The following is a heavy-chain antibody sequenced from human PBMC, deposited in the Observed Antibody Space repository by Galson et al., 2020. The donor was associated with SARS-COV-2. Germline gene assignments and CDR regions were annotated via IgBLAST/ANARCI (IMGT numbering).Heavy chain of an antibody. Sequence: GSLRISSAASAFTLTSYATHWVRKAPDTGLEWATAKSYDGSNKYYADSVKGRFTISRDNSKNTLYLQMNSLRAEDTAVYYCARDPIAARRFIPGYFDYWGQGTLVTVSS. V-gene: IGHV3-30*04. J-gene: IGHJ4*02. CDR2: KSYDGSNK. CDR1: AFTLTSYA. CDR3: ARDPIAARRFIPGYFDY. D-gene: IGHD6-6*01.